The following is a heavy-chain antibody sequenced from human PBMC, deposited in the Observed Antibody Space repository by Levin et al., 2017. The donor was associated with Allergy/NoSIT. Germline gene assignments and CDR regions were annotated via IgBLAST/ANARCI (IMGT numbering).Heavy chain of an antibody. D-gene: IGHD3-3*01. J-gene: IGHJ4*02. CDR2: ISYDGSNK. V-gene: IGHV3-30*18. Sequence: GESLKISCAASGFTFSSYGMHWVRQAPGKGLEWVAVISYDGSNKYYADSVKGRFTISRDNSKNTLYLQMNSLRAEDTAVYYCAKARGLRFLEWLTPLDYWGQGTLVTVSS. CDR1: GFTFSSYG. CDR3: AKARGLRFLEWLTPLDY.